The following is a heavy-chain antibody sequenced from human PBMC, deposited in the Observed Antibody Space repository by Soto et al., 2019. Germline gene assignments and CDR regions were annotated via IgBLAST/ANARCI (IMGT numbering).Heavy chain of an antibody. Sequence: PGESLKIACKGSGYSFTSYWIGWVRQMPGKGLEWMGIIYPGDSDTRYSPSFQGQVTISADKSISTAYLQWSSLKASDTAMYYCASSKGEIHDYGEVGGFDPWGQGTLVTVSS. CDR2: IYPGDSDT. V-gene: IGHV5-51*01. CDR1: GYSFTSYW. CDR3: ASSKGEIHDYGEVGGFDP. D-gene: IGHD4-17*01. J-gene: IGHJ5*02.